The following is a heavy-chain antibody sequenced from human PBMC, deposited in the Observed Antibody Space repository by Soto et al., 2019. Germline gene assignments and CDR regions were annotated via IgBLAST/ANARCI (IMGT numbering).Heavy chain of an antibody. Sequence: ASVKVSCKASGYTFTSYGISWVRQAPGQGLEWMGWISAYNGNTNYAQKLQGRVTMTTDTSTSTAYMELRSLRSDDTAVYYCARGSIRYCSSTSCSLYYYYYGMDVWGQGTTVTVSS. CDR3: ARGSIRYCSSTSCSLYYYYYGMDV. CDR2: ISAYNGNT. CDR1: GYTFTSYG. J-gene: IGHJ6*02. V-gene: IGHV1-18*04. D-gene: IGHD2-2*01.